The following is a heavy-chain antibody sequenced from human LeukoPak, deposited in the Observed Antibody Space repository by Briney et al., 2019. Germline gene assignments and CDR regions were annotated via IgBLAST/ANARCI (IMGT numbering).Heavy chain of an antibody. Sequence: GGALRLSCAASGFTFSSYNMNWVRQAPGEGLEWVSSISSSSSYIYYADSVKGRFTISRDNAKNSLYLQMNSLRAEDTAVYYCARDLLYDILTGYSPPFDYWGQGTLVSVSS. D-gene: IGHD3-9*01. CDR3: ARDLLYDILTGYSPPFDY. J-gene: IGHJ4*02. CDR1: GFTFSSYN. CDR2: ISSSSSYI. V-gene: IGHV3-21*01.